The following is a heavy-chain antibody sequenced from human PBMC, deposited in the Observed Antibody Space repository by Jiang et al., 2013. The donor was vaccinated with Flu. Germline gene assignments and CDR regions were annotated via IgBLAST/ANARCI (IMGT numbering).Heavy chain of an antibody. V-gene: IGHV1-2*02. CDR3: ARERPFNVGLAAQYYYYGMDV. D-gene: IGHD6-6*01. Sequence: SGAEVKKPGASVKVSCKASGYTFTGYYMHWVRQAPGQGLEWMGWINPNSGGTNYAQKFQGRVTMTRDTSISTAYMELSRLRSDDTAVYYCARERPFNVGLAAQYYYYGMDVWGQGTTVTVSS. CDR1: GYTFTGYY. CDR2: INPNSGGT. J-gene: IGHJ6*02.